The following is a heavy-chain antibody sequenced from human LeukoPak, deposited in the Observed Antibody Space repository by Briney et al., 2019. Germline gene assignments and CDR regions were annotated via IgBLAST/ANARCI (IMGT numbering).Heavy chain of an antibody. CDR2: IYYSGST. CDR1: GGSISSYY. D-gene: IGHD3-10*01. Sequence: KASETLSLTCTVSGGSISSYYWSWIRQPPGKGLEWIGYIYYSGSTNYNPSHKSRVTISVDTSKNQFSLKLSSVTAADTAVYYCARVLSGYYYYGMDVWGQGTTVTVSS. J-gene: IGHJ6*02. V-gene: IGHV4-59*01. CDR3: ARVLSGYYYYGMDV.